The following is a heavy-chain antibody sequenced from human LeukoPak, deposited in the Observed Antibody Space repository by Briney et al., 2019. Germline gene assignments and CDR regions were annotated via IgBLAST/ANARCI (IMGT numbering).Heavy chain of an antibody. Sequence: GGSLRLSCAASGFPFDIYWMTWLRPAPGKGLEWVVNIKKDGSDRQYVDAVRGRFPVSRDNAKNSQYLQINSQRADDTAVYCCLSLRVSTVRDSFDLWGEGTMVTVSS. J-gene: IGHJ3*01. D-gene: IGHD3-10*01. CDR1: GFPFDIYW. CDR3: LSLRVSTVRDSFDL. CDR2: IKKDGSDR. V-gene: IGHV3-7*01.